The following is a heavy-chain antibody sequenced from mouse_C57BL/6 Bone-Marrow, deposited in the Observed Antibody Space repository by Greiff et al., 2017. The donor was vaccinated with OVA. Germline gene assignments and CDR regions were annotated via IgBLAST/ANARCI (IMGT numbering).Heavy chain of an antibody. J-gene: IGHJ1*03. CDR3: TRSTTVSLYFDV. CDR1: GYTFTDYE. CDR2: IDPETGGT. V-gene: IGHV1-15*01. D-gene: IGHD1-1*01. Sequence: QVQLQQSGAELVRPGASVTLSCKASGYTFTDYEMHWVKQTPVHGLEWIGAIDPETGGTAYNQKFKGKAILTADKSSSTAYMELRSLTSEDSAVYYCTRSTTVSLYFDVWGTGTTVTVSS.